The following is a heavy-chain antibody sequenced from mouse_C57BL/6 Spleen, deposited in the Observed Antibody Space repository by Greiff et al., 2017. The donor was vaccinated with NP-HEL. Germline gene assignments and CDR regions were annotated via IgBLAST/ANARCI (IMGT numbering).Heavy chain of an antibody. D-gene: IGHD4-1*01. J-gene: IGHJ2*01. Sequence: EVKLQQSGPELVKPGASVKISCKASGYTFTDYYMNWVKQSHGKSLEWIGDINPNNGGTSYNQKFKGKATLTVDKSSSTAYMELSSLTSEDSAVYYCASSLVFDDWGKGTTLTVSS. CDR1: GYTFTDYY. CDR3: ASSLVFDD. CDR2: INPNNGGT. V-gene: IGHV1-26*01.